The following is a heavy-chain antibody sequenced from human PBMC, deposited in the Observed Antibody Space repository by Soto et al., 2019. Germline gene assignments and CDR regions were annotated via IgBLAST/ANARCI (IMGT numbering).Heavy chain of an antibody. D-gene: IGHD5-12*01. CDR2: ISGSGGST. Sequence: LRLSCAASGFTFSSYAMSWVRQAPGKGLEWVSAISGSGGSTYYADSVKGRFTISRDNSKNTLYLQMNSLRAEDTAVYYCAGKGDSGYDYPLDYWGQGTLVTVSS. CDR1: GFTFSSYA. CDR3: AGKGDSGYDYPLDY. V-gene: IGHV3-23*01. J-gene: IGHJ4*02.